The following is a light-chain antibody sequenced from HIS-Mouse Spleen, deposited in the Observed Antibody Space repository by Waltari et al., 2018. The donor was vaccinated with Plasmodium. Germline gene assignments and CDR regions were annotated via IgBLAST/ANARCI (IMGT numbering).Light chain of an antibody. CDR3: MIWPSNASGV. CDR1: SDINVGSYN. CDR2: YYSDSHK. J-gene: IGLJ3*02. V-gene: IGLV5-37*01. Sequence: QPVLTQPPSSSASPGESARLTCTLPSDINVGSYNIYWYQQKPGTPPRYPRNYYSDSHKGPGYVAPNRFYGSKDASANTGILLISGLQSEDEADYYCMIWPSNASGVFGGGTKLTVL.